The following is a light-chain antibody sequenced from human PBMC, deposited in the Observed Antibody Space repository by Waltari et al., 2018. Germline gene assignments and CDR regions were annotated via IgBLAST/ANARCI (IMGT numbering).Light chain of an antibody. V-gene: IGKV2-30*02. J-gene: IGKJ1*01. CDR1: QTLLHIDGNTY. CDR2: QVS. CDR3: AQGAQAPWT. Sequence: VVMTQSPLSLSITPGQPASISCRSSQTLLHIDGNTYLSWYQQKPGHPPRLLFYQVSNRYSGGPAKFSGSGAGTDFTLTISRVEAEDVGVYYCAQGAQAPWTFGPGTKVEIK.